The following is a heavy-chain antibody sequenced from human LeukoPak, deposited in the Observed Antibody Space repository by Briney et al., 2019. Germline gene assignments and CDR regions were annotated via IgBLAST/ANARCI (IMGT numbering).Heavy chain of an antibody. D-gene: IGHD3-10*01. J-gene: IGHJ5*02. CDR1: GFTVSSNY. V-gene: IGHV3-23*01. CDR3: AKETITMVLLWFDP. CDR2: ISGSGGST. Sequence: GGSLRLSCAASGFTVSSNYMSWVRQAPGKGLEWVSAISGSGGSTYYADSVKGRFTISRDNSKNTLCLQMNSLRAEDTAVYYCAKETITMVLLWFDPWGQGTLVTVSS.